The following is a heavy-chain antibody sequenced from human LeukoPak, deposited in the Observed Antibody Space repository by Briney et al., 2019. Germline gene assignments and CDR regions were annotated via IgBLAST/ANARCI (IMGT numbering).Heavy chain of an antibody. J-gene: IGHJ4*02. V-gene: IGHV1-8*01. CDR1: GYTFTTHD. Sequence: ASVKVSCKASGYTFTTHDLTWVRQATGQGLEWMGWMNPGSGDTAYAQKFQGRVTMTRDTSMSTAYMELNSLGSEDTAIYYCARGLGXYXTDWFPVSXYWGQGTPVTVSS. CDR3: ARGLGXYXTDWFPVSXY. D-gene: IGHD3-9*01. CDR2: MNPGSGDT.